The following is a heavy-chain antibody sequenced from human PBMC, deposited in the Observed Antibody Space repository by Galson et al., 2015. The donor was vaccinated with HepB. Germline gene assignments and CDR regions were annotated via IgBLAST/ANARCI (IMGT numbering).Heavy chain of an antibody. J-gene: IGHJ4*02. V-gene: IGHV3-7*01. Sequence: SLRLSCAASGFTFSSYWMSWVRQAPGKGLEWVANIKQDGSEIYYVDSVKGRFTISRDNAKNSLFLQMNSLRAEDTAVYYCAKGNYDFWSGYSYYFDYWGQGTLVTVSS. D-gene: IGHD3-3*01. CDR2: IKQDGSEI. CDR3: AKGNYDFWSGYSYYFDY. CDR1: GFTFSSYW.